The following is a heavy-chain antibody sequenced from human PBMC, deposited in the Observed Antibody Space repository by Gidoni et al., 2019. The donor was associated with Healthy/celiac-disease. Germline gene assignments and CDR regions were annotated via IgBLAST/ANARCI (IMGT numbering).Heavy chain of an antibody. Sequence: EVQLVESGGGLVQPGRSLRLSCAASGFTFDDYAIHWVRQAPGKGLEWVSGISWNSGSIGYADSVKGRFTISRDNAKNSLYLQMNSLRAEDTALYYCAKASHYYDSSGYYFTGGFDPWGQGTLVTVSS. CDR2: ISWNSGSI. CDR1: GFTFDDYA. V-gene: IGHV3-9*01. D-gene: IGHD3-22*01. J-gene: IGHJ5*02. CDR3: AKASHYYDSSGYYFTGGFDP.